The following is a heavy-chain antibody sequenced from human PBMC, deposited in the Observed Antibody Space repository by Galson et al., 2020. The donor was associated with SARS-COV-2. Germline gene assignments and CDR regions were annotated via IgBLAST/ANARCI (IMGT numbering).Heavy chain of an antibody. D-gene: IGHD2-2*02. CDR3: AKDIHAEDYY. V-gene: IGHV3-30*18. Sequence: TGGSLKISCAASGFTFSSYGMHWVRQAPGKGLEWVAVISYDGSNKYYADSVKGRFTISRDNSKNTLYLQMNSLRAEDTAVYYCAKDIHAEDYYWGQGTLVTVSS. CDR2: ISYDGSNK. CDR1: GFTFSSYG. J-gene: IGHJ4*02.